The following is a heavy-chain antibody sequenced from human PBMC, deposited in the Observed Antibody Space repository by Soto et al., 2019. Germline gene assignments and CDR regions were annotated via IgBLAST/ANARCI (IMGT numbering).Heavy chain of an antibody. CDR1: GGSISDYY. Sequence: QVQVQVPGPGLVRPSETLSLNCTVSGGSISDYYWSWIRQTAGKGLEWIGRMYTTGSIAYNPSLKSRVTMSLDTSKNQFSLNLRSVTAADTAVYYCARDPGTGLGLRWGQGTLVTVSS. D-gene: IGHD5-18*01. CDR2: MYTTGSI. V-gene: IGHV4-4*07. J-gene: IGHJ4*02. CDR3: ARDPGTGLGLR.